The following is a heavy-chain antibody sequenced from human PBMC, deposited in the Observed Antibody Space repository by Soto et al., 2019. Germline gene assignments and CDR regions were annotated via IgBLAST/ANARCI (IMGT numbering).Heavy chain of an antibody. Sequence: QVQIVQSGAEVKKSGASVKVSCEASGYIFTEYIIHWVRQAPGQRLELMGWINAGNGNTKYSQQFQGRVTFSRDTSANTVYMELSSLKSEDTAVYYCAREGLVRGVLRGIRFDPWGQGTLVTVSS. J-gene: IGHJ5*02. CDR3: AREGLVRGVLRGIRFDP. D-gene: IGHD3-10*01. CDR2: INAGNGNT. V-gene: IGHV1-3*01. CDR1: GYIFTEYI.